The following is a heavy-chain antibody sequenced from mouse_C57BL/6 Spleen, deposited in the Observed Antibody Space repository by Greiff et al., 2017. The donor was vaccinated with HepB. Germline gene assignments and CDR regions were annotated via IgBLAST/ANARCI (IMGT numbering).Heavy chain of an antibody. D-gene: IGHD2-1*01. CDR3: ARAEGYGNYLYYFDY. CDR2: IDPSDSYT. V-gene: IGHV1-69*01. J-gene: IGHJ2*01. CDR1: GYTFTSYW. Sequence: QVQLQQPGAELVMPGASVKLSCKASGYTFTSYWMHWVKQRPGQGLEWIGEIDPSDSYTNYNQKFKGKSTLTVDKSSSTAYMQLSSLTSEDSAVYYCARAEGYGNYLYYFDYWGQGTTLTVSS.